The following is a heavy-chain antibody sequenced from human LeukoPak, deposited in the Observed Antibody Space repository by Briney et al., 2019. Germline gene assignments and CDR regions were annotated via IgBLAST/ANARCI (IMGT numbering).Heavy chain of an antibody. V-gene: IGHV3-21*01. D-gene: IGHD6-13*01. Sequence: GGSLRLSCAASGFTFSSYSMSWVRQAPGKGLEWISSISSSSSYIYYADSVKGRFTISRDNAKNSLYLQMNSLRAEDTAVYYCARGGNLEYSSSWYGDADNWFDPWGQGTLVTVSS. CDR2: ISSSSSYI. J-gene: IGHJ5*02. CDR1: GFTFSSYS. CDR3: ARGGNLEYSSSWYGDADNWFDP.